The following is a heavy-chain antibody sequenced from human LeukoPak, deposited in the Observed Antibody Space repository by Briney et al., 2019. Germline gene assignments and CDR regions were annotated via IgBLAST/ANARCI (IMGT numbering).Heavy chain of an antibody. V-gene: IGHV3-21*01. CDR3: AKESHGYNCDY. Sequence: GGSLRLSCAASGFTFRAYSMNWVRQAPGKGLEWVSSISGSSNSIYYADSVKGRFTISRDNSKNTLYLQMNSLRAEDTAVYYCAKESHGYNCDYWGQGTLVTVSS. CDR2: ISGSSNSI. D-gene: IGHD5-24*01. CDR1: GFTFRAYS. J-gene: IGHJ4*02.